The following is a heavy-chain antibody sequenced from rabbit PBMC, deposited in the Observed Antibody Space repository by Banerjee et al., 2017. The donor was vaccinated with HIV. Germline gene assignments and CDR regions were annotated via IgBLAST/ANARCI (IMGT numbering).Heavy chain of an antibody. CDR2: MYTDSSGNT. Sequence: QEQLEESGGDLVKPGGSLTVTCKVSGFTISSSYWMCWVRQAPGKGLEWIACMYTDSSGNTYYASWAKGRFTISKTSSTTVTLQMTSLTAADTATYFCARPYSGSSVYFDVWGPGTLVTVS. D-gene: IGHD1-1*01. CDR3: ARPYSGSSVYFDV. J-gene: IGHJ4*01. CDR1: GFTISSSYW. V-gene: IGHV1S45*01.